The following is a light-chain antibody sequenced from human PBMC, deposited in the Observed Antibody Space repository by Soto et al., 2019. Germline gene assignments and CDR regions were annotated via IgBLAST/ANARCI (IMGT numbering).Light chain of an antibody. Sequence: DIQMTQSPSTLSASIGDRVTITCRASQNVSHWLAWYRQKPGKAPNLLIYDVSSSESGDPSRFSGSGSGTEFTLTVSSLQPDDFATYFCQQYYGFPWTFGQGTKVEIK. J-gene: IGKJ1*01. V-gene: IGKV1-5*01. CDR3: QQYYGFPWT. CDR1: QNVSHW. CDR2: DVS.